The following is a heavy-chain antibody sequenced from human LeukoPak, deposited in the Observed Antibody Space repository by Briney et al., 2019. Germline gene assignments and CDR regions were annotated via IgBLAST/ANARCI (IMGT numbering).Heavy chain of an antibody. CDR1: GFTFSSYA. D-gene: IGHD6-13*01. Sequence: TGRSLRLSCAASGFTFSSYAMHWVRQAPGKGLEWVAVISYDGSNKYYADSVKGRFTISRDNSKNTLYLQMNSLRAEDTAVYYCAREKPYSSSWYDRVPYFDYWGQGTLVTVSS. V-gene: IGHV3-30-3*01. J-gene: IGHJ4*02. CDR3: AREKPYSSSWYDRVPYFDY. CDR2: ISYDGSNK.